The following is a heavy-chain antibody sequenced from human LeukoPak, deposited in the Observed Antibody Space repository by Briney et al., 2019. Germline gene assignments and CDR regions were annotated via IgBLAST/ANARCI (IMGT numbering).Heavy chain of an antibody. J-gene: IGHJ4*02. CDR3: ARDSSSWYGLAYYFDY. CDR1: GFTFSSYS. D-gene: IGHD6-13*01. Sequence: GGSLRLSCAASGFTFSSYSMNWVRQAPGKGLEWVSSISSSSSYIYYADSVKGRFTISRDNAKNSLYLQMSSLRAEDTAVYYCARDSSSWYGLAYYFDYWGQGTLVTVSS. V-gene: IGHV3-21*01. CDR2: ISSSSSYI.